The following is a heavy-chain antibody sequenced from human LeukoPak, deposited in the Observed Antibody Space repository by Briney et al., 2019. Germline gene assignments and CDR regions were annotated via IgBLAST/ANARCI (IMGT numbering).Heavy chain of an antibody. D-gene: IGHD6-13*01. CDR2: IWYDGSNK. Sequence: PGRSLRLSCAASGFTFSSYGMHWVRQAPGKGLEWEAVIWYDGSNKYYADSVKGRFTISRDNSKNTLYLQMNSLRAEDTAVYYCARDIGIAAAGTLDYWGQGTLVTVSS. V-gene: IGHV3-33*08. J-gene: IGHJ4*02. CDR1: GFTFSSYG. CDR3: ARDIGIAAAGTLDY.